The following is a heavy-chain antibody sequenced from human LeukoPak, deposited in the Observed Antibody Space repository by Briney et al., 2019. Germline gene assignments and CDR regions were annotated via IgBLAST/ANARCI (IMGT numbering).Heavy chain of an antibody. V-gene: IGHV3-23*01. J-gene: IGHJ4*02. CDR3: AKRTSSGWYY. Sequence: GGSLRLSCAVSGFTFSPYSMNWVRQAPGKGLEWVSAISGSGGSTYYADSVKGRFTISRDNSKNTLYLQMNSLRAEDTAVYYCAKRTSSGWYYWGQGTLVTVSS. CDR2: ISGSGGST. CDR1: GFTFSPYS. D-gene: IGHD6-19*01.